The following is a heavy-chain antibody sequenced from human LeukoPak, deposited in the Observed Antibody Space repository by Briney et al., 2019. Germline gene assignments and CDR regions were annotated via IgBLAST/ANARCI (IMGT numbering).Heavy chain of an antibody. CDR1: GGSISSGGYY. J-gene: IGHJ4*02. V-gene: IGHV4-31*03. D-gene: IGHD1-26*01. CDR2: MYYSGST. Sequence: SETLSLTCTVSGGSISSGGYYWSWIRQHPGTGLEWIGYMYYSGSTYYNPSLKSRVTISVDTSKNQFSLKLSSVTAADTAVYYCARGLGIGGATYNSYGDDYWGQGTLVTVSS. CDR3: ARGLGIGGATYNSYGDDY.